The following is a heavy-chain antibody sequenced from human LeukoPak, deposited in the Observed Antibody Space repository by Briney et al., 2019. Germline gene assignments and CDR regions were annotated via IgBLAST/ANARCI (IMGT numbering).Heavy chain of an antibody. CDR2: IYYSGST. Sequence: SETLSLTCTVSGGSISSYYWSWIREPPGKGLEWIGYIYYSGSTNYNPSLKSRVTISGDTSKNQFSLRLSSVTAADTAVYYCARASYSYDINGWVPFDYWGQGTLVTVSS. V-gene: IGHV4-59*08. J-gene: IGHJ4*02. D-gene: IGHD3-22*01. CDR1: GGSISSYY. CDR3: ARASYSYDINGWVPFDY.